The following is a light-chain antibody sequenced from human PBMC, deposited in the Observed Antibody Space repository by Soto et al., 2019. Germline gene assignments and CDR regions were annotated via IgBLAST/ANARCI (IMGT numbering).Light chain of an antibody. CDR3: QKYNNYRFT. CDR1: QNIGTL. J-gene: IGKJ3*01. Sequence: DIQMTQSPSTLSASIGDRVTITCRASQNIGTLLAWYKQKPGKAPKVLIYKSSSLQSGVPLRFSGSGSGTEFTLTISSLQPDDFATYYCQKYNNYRFTFGPGTKVDIK. V-gene: IGKV1-5*03. CDR2: KSS.